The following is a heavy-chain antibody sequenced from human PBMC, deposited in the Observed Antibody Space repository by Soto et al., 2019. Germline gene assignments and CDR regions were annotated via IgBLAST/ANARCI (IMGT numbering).Heavy chain of an antibody. J-gene: IGHJ2*01. Sequence: QLLESRGGLVQPGGSLRLSCATSGFTFSTYAMSWVRQSPGEGLEWVSAISGSGASSKYADSVKGRFTISRDSSNNTLFLQMDSLRVEDTAIYYCAIVIRPGATALRGYCDLGGRGTLVTVSS. CDR1: GFTFSTYA. V-gene: IGHV3-23*01. D-gene: IGHD1-26*01. CDR3: AIVIRPGATALRGYCDL. CDR2: ISGSGASS.